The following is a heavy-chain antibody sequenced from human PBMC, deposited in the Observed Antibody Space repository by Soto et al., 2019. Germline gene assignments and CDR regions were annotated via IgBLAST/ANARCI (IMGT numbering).Heavy chain of an antibody. Sequence: QGQLVQSGAAVKKPGSSVKVSCKASGGTFSSYAISWVRQAPGQGLEWMGGIIPIFGTANYAQKFQGRVTITADDSTSTAYMELSSLRSKDTAVYYCARDQIEIATITSTDYYGMDVWGQGTTVTVSS. V-gene: IGHV1-69*01. D-gene: IGHD5-12*01. CDR3: ARDQIEIATITSTDYYGMDV. CDR2: IIPIFGTA. J-gene: IGHJ6*02. CDR1: GGTFSSYA.